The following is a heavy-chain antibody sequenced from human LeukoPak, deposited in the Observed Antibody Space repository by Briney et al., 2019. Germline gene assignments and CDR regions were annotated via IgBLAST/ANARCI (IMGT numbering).Heavy chain of an antibody. Sequence: PSETLSLTCTVSGGSMSSYYWSWIRQPPGKGLEWIGYIYYSGSTNYNPSLKSRVTISVDTSKNQFSLKLSSVTAADTAVYYCARAERPYYYYGMDVWGQGTTVTVSS. CDR3: ARAERPYYYYGMDV. CDR1: GGSMSSYY. V-gene: IGHV4-59*01. CDR2: IYYSGST. D-gene: IGHD1-1*01. J-gene: IGHJ6*02.